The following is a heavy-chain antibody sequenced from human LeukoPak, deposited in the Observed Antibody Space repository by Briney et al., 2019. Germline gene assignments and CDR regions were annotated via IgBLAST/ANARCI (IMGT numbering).Heavy chain of an antibody. V-gene: IGHV3-21*01. CDR2: ISSSSSYI. Sequence: PGGSLRLSCAASGFTFSSYSMNWVRQAPGKGLEWVSSISSSSSYIYYADSVKGRFTISRDNAKNSLYLQMNSLRAEDTAVCYCARDPNYYGSGSYPNDAFGIWGQGTMVTVSS. J-gene: IGHJ3*02. CDR1: GFTFSSYS. D-gene: IGHD3-10*01. CDR3: ARDPNYYGSGSYPNDAFGI.